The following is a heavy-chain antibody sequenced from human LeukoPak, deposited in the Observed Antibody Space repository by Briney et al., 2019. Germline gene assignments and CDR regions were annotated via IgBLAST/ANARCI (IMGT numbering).Heavy chain of an antibody. V-gene: IGHV4-34*01. D-gene: IGHD6-13*01. CDR3: ARGGPSIAAAGHGPGGWFDP. CDR2: INHSGST. J-gene: IGHJ5*02. Sequence: KTSETLSLTCAVYGGSFSGYYWSWIRQPPGKGLEWIGEINHSGSTNYNPSLKSRVTISVDTSKNQFSLKLSSVTAADTAVYYCARGGPSIAAAGHGPGGWFDPWGQGTLVTVSS. CDR1: GGSFSGYY.